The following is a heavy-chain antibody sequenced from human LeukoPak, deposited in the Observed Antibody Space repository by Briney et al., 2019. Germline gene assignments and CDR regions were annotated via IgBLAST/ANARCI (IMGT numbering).Heavy chain of an antibody. Sequence: SETLSLTCTVSGGSISSSSYYWGWIRQPPGKGLERIGSIYYSGSTYYNPSLKSRVTISVDTSKNQFSLKLSSVTAADTAVYYCARTFSSEWLSGYYYYMDVWGKGTTVTVSS. CDR3: ARTFSSEWLSGYYYYMDV. CDR2: IYYSGST. D-gene: IGHD3-3*01. J-gene: IGHJ6*03. CDR1: GGSISSSSYY. V-gene: IGHV4-39*01.